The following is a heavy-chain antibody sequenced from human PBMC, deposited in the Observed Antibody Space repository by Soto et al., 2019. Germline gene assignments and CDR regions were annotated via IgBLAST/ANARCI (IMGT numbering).Heavy chain of an antibody. CDR3: AKSGSVFRPALGYFDY. CDR1: GFTFTGHY. V-gene: IGHV1-2*02. J-gene: IGHJ4*02. Sequence: QVQLEQSGAEVKKPGASVQVSCKAAGFTFTGHYIHWVRQAPGQGREWMGWINPNSGGTSYAQKFQGRVTMTRDTSITTAYMGLSRLSADDTAVYYCAKSGSVFRPALGYFDYWGQGTLVTVSS. CDR2: INPNSGGT. D-gene: IGHD1-26*01.